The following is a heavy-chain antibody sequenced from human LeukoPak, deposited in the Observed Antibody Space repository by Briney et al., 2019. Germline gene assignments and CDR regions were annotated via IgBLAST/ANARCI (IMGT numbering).Heavy chain of an antibody. Sequence: SETLSLTCTVSGGSISTYYWSWIRQPPGKGLERIGYIYYSGSTNYNPSLKSRVTISVDTSKNQFSLKLSSVTAADTAVYYCARGATSLSYFDSRGQGTLVTVSS. D-gene: IGHD2/OR15-2a*01. CDR2: IYYSGST. CDR3: ARGATSLSYFDS. V-gene: IGHV4-59*01. J-gene: IGHJ4*02. CDR1: GGSISTYY.